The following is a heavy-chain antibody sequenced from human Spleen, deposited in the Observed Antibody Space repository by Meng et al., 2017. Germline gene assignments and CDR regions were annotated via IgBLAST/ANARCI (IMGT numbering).Heavy chain of an antibody. V-gene: IGHV1-8*01. CDR2: MNPNSGNT. D-gene: IGHD1-1*01. Sequence: QVQLVQSGADVKNPGASVKVSCKASGYSFTSFDINWVRQGTGQGLEWMGWMNPNSGNTEYAQKFQGRVTMTRNTSINTAYIELNSLGFQDTAVYYCVTTGSHGRFDPWGQGTLVTVSS. J-gene: IGHJ5*02. CDR1: GYSFTSFD. CDR3: VTTGSHGRFDP.